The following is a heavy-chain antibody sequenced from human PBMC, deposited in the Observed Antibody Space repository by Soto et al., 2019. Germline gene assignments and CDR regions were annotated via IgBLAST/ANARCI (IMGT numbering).Heavy chain of an antibody. D-gene: IGHD3-9*01. CDR2: ISGSGGST. CDR3: AKDRAPYYDILTGYSFRASWGY. Sequence: PGGSLRLSCAASGFTFSSYAMSWVRQAPGKGLEWVSAISGSGGSTYYADSVKGRFTISRDNSKNTLYLQMNSLRAEDTAVYYCAKDRAPYYDILTGYSFRASWGYWGQGTLVTVSS. J-gene: IGHJ4*02. V-gene: IGHV3-23*01. CDR1: GFTFSSYA.